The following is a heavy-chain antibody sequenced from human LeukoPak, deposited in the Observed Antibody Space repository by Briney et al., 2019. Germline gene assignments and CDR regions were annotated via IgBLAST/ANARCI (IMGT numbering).Heavy chain of an antibody. V-gene: IGHV3-30*03. CDR3: ARRTAIAGSDY. J-gene: IGHJ4*02. CDR1: GFTFSDYG. D-gene: IGHD6-19*01. Sequence: PGRSLRLSCAASGFTFSDYGMHGVRQAPGKGLEWVAVISKDGSRKYYADSVKGRLTISRDNSKNTLYLQMSSLRPEDTALYYCARRTAIAGSDYWGRGTLVTVSS. CDR2: ISKDGSRK.